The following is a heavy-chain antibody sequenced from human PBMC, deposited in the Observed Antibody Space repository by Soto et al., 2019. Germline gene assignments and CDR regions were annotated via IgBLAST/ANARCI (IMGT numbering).Heavy chain of an antibody. CDR1: GGTFSSYA. J-gene: IGHJ5*02. CDR2: IIPIFGTA. V-gene: IGHV1-69*13. CDR3: AREAIAGRDWFDP. Sequence: ASVKVSCKASGGTFSSYAISWVRQAPGQGLEWMGGIIPIFGTANYAQKFQGRVTITADESTSTAYMELSSLRSEDTAVYYCAREAIAGRDWFDPWGQGTLVTVSS. D-gene: IGHD6-13*01.